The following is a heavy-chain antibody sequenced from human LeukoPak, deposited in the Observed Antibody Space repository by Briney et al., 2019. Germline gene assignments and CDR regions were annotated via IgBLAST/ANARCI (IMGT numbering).Heavy chain of an antibody. V-gene: IGHV3-33*01. Sequence: GRSLRLSCAASGFTFSSYGMHWVRQAPGKGLEWVAVIWYDGSNKYYADSVKGRFTISRDDSKNTLYLQMNSLRAEDTAVYYCARGYCSGGSCYSNDYWGQGTLVTVSS. J-gene: IGHJ4*02. D-gene: IGHD2-15*01. CDR2: IWYDGSNK. CDR3: ARGYCSGGSCYSNDY. CDR1: GFTFSSYG.